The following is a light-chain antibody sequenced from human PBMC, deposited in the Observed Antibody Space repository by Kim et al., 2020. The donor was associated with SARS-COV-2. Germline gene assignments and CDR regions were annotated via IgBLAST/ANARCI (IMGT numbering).Light chain of an antibody. J-gene: IGLJ1*01. CDR2: RDS. CDR3: QVWDRSTASYV. CDR1: HIASKN. V-gene: IGLV3-9*01. Sequence: SYELTQPLSVSVALGQTARITCGGHHIASKNVHWCQQKPGQAPVVVIYRDSNRPSGIPERFSGSNSGNTATLTISRVQAGDEADYYCQVWDRSTASYVFGNGTKVTVL.